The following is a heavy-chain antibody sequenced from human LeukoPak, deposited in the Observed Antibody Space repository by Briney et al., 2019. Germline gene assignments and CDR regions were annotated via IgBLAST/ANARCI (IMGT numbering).Heavy chain of an antibody. CDR3: ARDDQGEAMAYDSSGYYFSH. Sequence: ASVKVSCMASGYTFTSYYMHWVRQAPGQGLEWMGIINPSGGSTSYAQKFQGRVTMTRDTSTSTVYMELSSLRSEDTAVYYCARDDQGEAMAYDSSGYYFSHWGQGTLVTVSS. CDR2: INPSGGST. V-gene: IGHV1-46*01. CDR1: GYTFTSYY. D-gene: IGHD3-22*01. J-gene: IGHJ4*02.